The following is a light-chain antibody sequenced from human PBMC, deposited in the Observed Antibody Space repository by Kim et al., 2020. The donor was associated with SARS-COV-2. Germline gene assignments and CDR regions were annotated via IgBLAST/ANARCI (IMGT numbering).Light chain of an antibody. V-gene: IGLV10-54*01. J-gene: IGLJ3*02. CDR1: SDNVGFQG. Sequence: QAGLTQPPSVSKGLGQTAALTCTGNSDNVGFQGAAWLQQHQGHPPKLLSYRDHSRPSGISERFSASRSGSTDSLTITGLQPEDEADYYCSAWDRSLTAWLFGEGTKLTVL. CDR3: SAWDRSLTAWL. CDR2: RDH.